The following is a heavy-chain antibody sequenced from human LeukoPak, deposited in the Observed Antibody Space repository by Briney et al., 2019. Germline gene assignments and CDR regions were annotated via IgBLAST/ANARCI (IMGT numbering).Heavy chain of an antibody. J-gene: IGHJ6*03. V-gene: IGHV3-21*01. CDR3: ARRVRLRYFDWLSYYYYYYMDV. D-gene: IGHD3-9*01. Sequence: GGSLRLSCAASGFTFSSYSMNWVRQAPGKGLEWVSSISSSSSYIYYADSVKGRFTISRDNAKNSLYLQMNSLRAEDTAVCYCARRVRLRYFDWLSYYYYYYMDVWGKGTTVTISS. CDR1: GFTFSSYS. CDR2: ISSSSSYI.